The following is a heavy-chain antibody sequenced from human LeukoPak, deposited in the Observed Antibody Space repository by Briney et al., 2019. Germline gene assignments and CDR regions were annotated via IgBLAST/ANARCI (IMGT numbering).Heavy chain of an antibody. Sequence: GASVKVSCTTSGYTFISYAMNWVRQAPGQGLEWMGWINTNTGNPTYAQGFTGRYVFSLDTSVSTAYLQISGLKADDTAVYYCGRDPKLGIRGYTYGYIDYWGQGTLVTVSS. CDR1: GYTFISYA. V-gene: IGHV7-4-1*02. CDR2: INTNTGNP. D-gene: IGHD5-18*01. CDR3: GRDPKLGIRGYTYGYIDY. J-gene: IGHJ4*02.